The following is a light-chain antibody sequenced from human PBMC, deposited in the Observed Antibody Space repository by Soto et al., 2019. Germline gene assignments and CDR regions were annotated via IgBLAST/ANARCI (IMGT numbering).Light chain of an antibody. CDR3: QQYNSYPWT. V-gene: IGKV1-5*01. CDR1: QSISDW. J-gene: IGKJ1*01. Sequence: DLQMTQSPSTLSASVGDRVTITCRASQSISDWLAWYQQKPGKAPKLLIYDASSLESGVPSRFSGSGSGTEVTLTISSLQPDEFATYYCQQYNSYPWTSGQGTKWIS. CDR2: DAS.